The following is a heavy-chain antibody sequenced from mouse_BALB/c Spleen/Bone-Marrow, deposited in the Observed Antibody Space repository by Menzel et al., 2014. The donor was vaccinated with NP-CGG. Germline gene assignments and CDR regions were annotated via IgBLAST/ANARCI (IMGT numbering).Heavy chain of an antibody. CDR1: GYIFANYW. CDR2: ISPRSGST. V-gene: IGHV1S22*01. CDR3: TRIFDY. Sequence: LQQSGSELVRLGASVELSCKASGYIFANYWMHWVKQRHGQGLEWIGNISPRSGSTNYDEKFKSKATLTVDTSSATAYMYLNSLTSEDSAVYYCTRIFDYWGQGTILTVSS. J-gene: IGHJ2*01.